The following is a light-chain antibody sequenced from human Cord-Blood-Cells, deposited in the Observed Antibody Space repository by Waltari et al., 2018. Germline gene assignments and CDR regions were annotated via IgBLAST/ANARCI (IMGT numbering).Light chain of an antibody. CDR3: QQYGSSPWT. CDR2: GAS. Sequence: EIVLTQSPGTLSLSPGERATLSCRVSQSVSSSYLAWYQQKPGQAPRLLIYGASSRATGIPDRFGGSGSGTDFTLTISRLEPEDFAVYYCQQYGSSPWTFGQGTKVEIK. V-gene: IGKV3-20*01. J-gene: IGKJ1*01. CDR1: QSVSSSY.